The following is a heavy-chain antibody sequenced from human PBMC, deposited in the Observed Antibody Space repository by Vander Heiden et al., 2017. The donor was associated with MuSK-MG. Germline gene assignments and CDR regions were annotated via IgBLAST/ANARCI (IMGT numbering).Heavy chain of an antibody. J-gene: IGHJ6*02. D-gene: IGHD3-3*01. CDR2: INDSGDT. Sequence: QVQLQQWGAGLVRPSETLSLTCSVYSGSLSGYFWSWVRQPPGKGLEGIGEINDSGDTNYNPSLKSRVTISLDTSKKQLSLRLSSVTAADTAVYFCARRRLHPIYGLDVWGQGTTVTVS. CDR1: SGSLSGYF. V-gene: IGHV4-34*01. CDR3: ARRRLHPIYGLDV.